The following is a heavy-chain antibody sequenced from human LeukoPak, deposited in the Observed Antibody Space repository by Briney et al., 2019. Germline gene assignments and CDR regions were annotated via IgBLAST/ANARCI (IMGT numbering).Heavy chain of an antibody. CDR3: ARGRPWGGYFDY. Sequence: GGSLRLSCAASGFTVSSNYMSWVRQAPGKGLEWVSVIYSGGSTYYADSVKGRFTISRDNAKNSLYLQMNSLRAEDTAVYYCARGRPWGGYFDYWGQGTLVTVSS. J-gene: IGHJ4*02. CDR2: IYSGGST. D-gene: IGHD3-3*01. V-gene: IGHV3-53*01. CDR1: GFTVSSNY.